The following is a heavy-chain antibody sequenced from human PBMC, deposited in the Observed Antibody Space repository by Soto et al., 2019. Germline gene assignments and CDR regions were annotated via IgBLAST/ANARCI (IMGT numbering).Heavy chain of an antibody. V-gene: IGHV3-21*01. CDR1: GFTFSSYS. CDR2: ISSSSSYI. D-gene: IGHD3-9*01. CDR3: ARGRYDILTGYYHFDY. Sequence: GGSLRLSCAASGFTFSSYSMNWVRQAPGKGLEWVSSISSSSSYIYYADSVKGRFTISRDNAKNSLYLQMNSLRAEDTAVYYCARGRYDILTGYYHFDYWGQGTLVTVSS. J-gene: IGHJ4*02.